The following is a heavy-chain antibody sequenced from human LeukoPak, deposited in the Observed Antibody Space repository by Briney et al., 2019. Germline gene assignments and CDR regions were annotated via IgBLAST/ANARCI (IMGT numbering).Heavy chain of an antibody. Sequence: GASVKVSCKASGYTFTSYYVHWVRQAPGQGLEWMGRVNPNSGVTNSIQKFQGGVTMTRDTSISTAYMELSGLRSDDTAVYYCARQWLPNGYFDYWGQGTLVTVSS. D-gene: IGHD6-19*01. J-gene: IGHJ4*02. CDR2: VNPNSGVT. CDR3: ARQWLPNGYFDY. V-gene: IGHV1-2*06. CDR1: GYTFTSYY.